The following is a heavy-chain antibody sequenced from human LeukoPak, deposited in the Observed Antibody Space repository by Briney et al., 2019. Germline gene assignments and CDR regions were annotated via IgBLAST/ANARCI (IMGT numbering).Heavy chain of an antibody. Sequence: GGSLRLSCAASKFTFSSYDMHWVRQAPGKGLEWVAVIWYDGSNKYSADSVKGRFTISRDNSKNTLFLQMNSLRAEDTAVYYWATSRGGGGYFDLWGRGTLVTVSS. J-gene: IGHJ2*01. V-gene: IGHV3-33*01. CDR3: ATSRGGGGYFDL. D-gene: IGHD3-10*01. CDR2: IWYDGSNK. CDR1: KFTFSSYD.